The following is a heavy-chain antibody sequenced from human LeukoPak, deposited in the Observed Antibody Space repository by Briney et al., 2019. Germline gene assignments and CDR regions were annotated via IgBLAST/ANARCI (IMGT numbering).Heavy chain of an antibody. CDR3: ARAGQGRWLRVYYYMDV. V-gene: IGHV3-48*01. CDR1: GFTFSIYS. D-gene: IGHD5-24*01. CDR2: ISSSSSTI. Sequence: GGSLRLSCAASGFTFSIYSMNWVRQAPGKGLEWVSYISSSSSTIYYADSVKGRFTISRDNAKNSLYLQMNSLRAEDTAVYYCARAGQGRWLRVYYYMDVWGKGTTVTVSS. J-gene: IGHJ6*03.